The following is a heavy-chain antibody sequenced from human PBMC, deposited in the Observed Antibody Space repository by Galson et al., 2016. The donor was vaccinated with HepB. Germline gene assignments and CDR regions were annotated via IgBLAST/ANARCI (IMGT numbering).Heavy chain of an antibody. CDR3: AKTGDYGSYRDGYDI. CDR1: GFSFRSYA. CDR2: ISGGGATT. D-gene: IGHD1-26*01. J-gene: IGHJ3*02. V-gene: IGHV3-23*01. Sequence: SLRLSCAASGFSFRSYAMNWVRQVPGKGLEWVSGISGGGATTYYADSVKGRFTISRDNSKNTLYLQMNSLRAEDTALYYCAKTGDYGSYRDGYDIWGQGTMVTVSS.